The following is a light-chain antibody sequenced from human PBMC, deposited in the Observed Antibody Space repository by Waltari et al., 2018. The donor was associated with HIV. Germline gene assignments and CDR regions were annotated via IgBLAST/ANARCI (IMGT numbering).Light chain of an antibody. J-gene: IGLJ2*01. CDR2: DNN. V-gene: IGLV1-51*01. Sequence: QSVLTQPPSVSAAPGQRVTISCSGSTSNIGTNYVSWYQQFPGTAPKLLIYDNNHRSSGIPDRVSGSKSGTSATLAITGLQTEDEADYYCGTWDTSLSAGLFGGGTKVTVL. CDR1: TSNIGTNY. CDR3: GTWDTSLSAGL.